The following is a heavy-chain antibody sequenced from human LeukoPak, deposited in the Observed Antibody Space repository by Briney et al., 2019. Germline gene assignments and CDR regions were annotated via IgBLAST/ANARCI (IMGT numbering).Heavy chain of an antibody. V-gene: IGHV1-18*01. CDR3: ARFLIQGGSGSFDY. CDR2: ISAYNGNT. J-gene: IGHJ4*02. Sequence: ASVKVSCKASGGTFSSYAISWVRQAPGQGLEWMGWISAYNGNTDYAQKLQGRVTMTTDTSTSTAYMELRSLRSDDTAVYYCARFLIQGGSGSFDYWGQGTLVTVSS. CDR1: GGTFSSYA. D-gene: IGHD1-26*01.